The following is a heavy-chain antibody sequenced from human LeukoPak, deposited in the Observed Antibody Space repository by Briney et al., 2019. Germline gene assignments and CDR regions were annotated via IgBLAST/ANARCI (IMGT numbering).Heavy chain of an antibody. V-gene: IGHV4-59*12. CDR1: GGSISSYY. D-gene: IGHD3-10*01. J-gene: IGHJ6*03. Sequence: SETLSLTCTVSGGSISSYYWSWIRQPPGKGLEWIGYIYYSGSTNYNPSLKSRVTISVDTSKNQFSLKLSSVTAADTAVYYCARGYLGFGTYYYYMDVWGKGTTVTVSS. CDR2: IYYSGST. CDR3: ARGYLGFGTYYYYMDV.